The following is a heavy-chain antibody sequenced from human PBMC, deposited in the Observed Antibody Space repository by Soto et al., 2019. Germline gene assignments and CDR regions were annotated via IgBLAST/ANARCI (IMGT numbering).Heavy chain of an antibody. D-gene: IGHD1-26*01. CDR3: ARRRIVVTTNFDY. J-gene: IGHJ4*02. CDR1: GGSISGSSYY. V-gene: IGHV4-39*01. Sequence: SETLSLTCNVSGGSISGSSYYWGWIRQPPGKGLEWIGHIFHTGSTYYNPSLKSRVTISVDTSKNQFSLKLSSVTATDTAVYYCARRRIVVTTNFDYWGQGTLVTVSS. CDR2: IFHTGST.